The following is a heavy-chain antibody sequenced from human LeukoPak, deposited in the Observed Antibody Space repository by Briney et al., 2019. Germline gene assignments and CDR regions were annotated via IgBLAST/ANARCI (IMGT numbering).Heavy chain of an antibody. V-gene: IGHV3-7*01. CDR2: MKQDGSEK. D-gene: IGHD3-22*01. Sequence: GGSLRLSCAASGFTFSSYWMSWVRQAPGKGLEWVANMKQDGSEKYYVDSVKGRFTISRDNAKNSLYLQMNSLRAEDTAVYYCARDSNHYYYDSSGLDYWGQGTLVTVSS. CDR1: GFTFSSYW. CDR3: ARDSNHYYYDSSGLDY. J-gene: IGHJ4*02.